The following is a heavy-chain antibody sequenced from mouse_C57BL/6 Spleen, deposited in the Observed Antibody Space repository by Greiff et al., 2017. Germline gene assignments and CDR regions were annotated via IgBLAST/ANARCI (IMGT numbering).Heavy chain of an antibody. CDR2: INPSSGYT. V-gene: IGHV1-4*01. CDR3: ARGGSEGLDY. CDR1: GYTFTSYT. J-gene: IGHJ2*01. D-gene: IGHD6-1*01. Sequence: LVESGAELARPGASVKMSCKASGYTFTSYTMHWVKQRPGQGLEWIGYINPSSGYTKYNQKFKDKATLTADKYSSTAYMQLSILTSEDSAVYYCARGGSEGLDYWGQGTTLTVSS.